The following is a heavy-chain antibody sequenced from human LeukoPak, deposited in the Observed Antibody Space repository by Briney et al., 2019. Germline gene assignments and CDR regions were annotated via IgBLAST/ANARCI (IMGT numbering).Heavy chain of an antibody. CDR1: GGSISSTYY. Sequence: TSETLSLTCTVSGGSISSTYYWGWIRQPPGKGLEWIGSIYYSGRTYYNPSLKSRLTMSVDTSKNQFSLKLSSVTAADTAVYYCAVGATYFDYWGQGTLATVSS. V-gene: IGHV4-39*07. CDR3: AVGATYFDY. D-gene: IGHD1-26*01. J-gene: IGHJ4*02. CDR2: IYYSGRT.